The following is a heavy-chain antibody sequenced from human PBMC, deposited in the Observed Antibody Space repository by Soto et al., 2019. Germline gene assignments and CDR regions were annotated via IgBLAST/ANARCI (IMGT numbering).Heavy chain of an antibody. Sequence: ASVKVSCKASGGTFSSYAISWVRQAPGQGLEWMGGIIPIFGTANYAQKFQGRVTITADESTSTAYMELSSLRSEDTAVYYCARPLKADYYYYYGMDVWGQGTTVTVSS. CDR2: IIPIFGTA. V-gene: IGHV1-69*13. J-gene: IGHJ6*02. CDR3: ARPLKADYYYYYGMDV. CDR1: GGTFSSYA.